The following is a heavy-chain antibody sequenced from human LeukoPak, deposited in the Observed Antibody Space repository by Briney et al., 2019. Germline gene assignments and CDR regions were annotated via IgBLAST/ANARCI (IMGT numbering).Heavy chain of an antibody. D-gene: IGHD2-2*01. CDR3: ARRSAVYYYYYMDV. CDR1: GASISSSSYY. Sequence: PSETLSLTCTVSGASISSSSYYWGWIRQPPGKGLEWIGEINHSGSTNYNPSLKSRVTISVDTSKNQFSLKLSSVTAADTAVYYCARRSAVYYYYYMDVWGKGTTVTISS. CDR2: INHSGST. V-gene: IGHV4-39*07. J-gene: IGHJ6*03.